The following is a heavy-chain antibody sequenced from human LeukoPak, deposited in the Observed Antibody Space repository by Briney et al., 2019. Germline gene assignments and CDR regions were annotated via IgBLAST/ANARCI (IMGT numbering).Heavy chain of an antibody. D-gene: IGHD1-26*01. CDR2: TYYRAKWPN. V-gene: IGHV6-1*01. Sequence: QTLSLTCAISGDSVSTNSAAWNWFRQSPSRRLEWLGRTYYRAKWPNDYAASVKSRITINPDTSKNQFSLQLNSATPADTAVYYCARYIGASRYFDYWGQGTLVTVDS. CDR3: ARYIGASRYFDY. J-gene: IGHJ4*02. CDR1: GDSVSTNSAA.